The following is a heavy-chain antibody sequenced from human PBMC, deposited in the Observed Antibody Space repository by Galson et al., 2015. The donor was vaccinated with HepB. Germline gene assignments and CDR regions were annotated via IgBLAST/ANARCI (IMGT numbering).Heavy chain of an antibody. J-gene: IGHJ6*02. V-gene: IGHV1-69*13. CDR1: GGTFSSYA. D-gene: IGHD2-2*01. CDR3: ARGAVPAAMDYYYGMDV. Sequence: SVKVSCKASGGTFSSYAISWVRQAPGQGLEWMGGIIPIFGTANYAQKFRGRVTITADESTSTAYMELSSLRSEDTAVYYCARGAVPAAMDYYYGMDVWGQGTTVTVSS. CDR2: IIPIFGTA.